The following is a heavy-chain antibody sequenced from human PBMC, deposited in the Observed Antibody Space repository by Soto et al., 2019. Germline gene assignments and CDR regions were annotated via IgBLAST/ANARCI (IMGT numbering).Heavy chain of an antibody. Sequence: PSETLSLTCVVSGGSTSSGGFSWSWIRQPPGKGLEWIGHISDSGSTYYNPSIRSRVTISVDRSKNQFSLKMTSVTAADTAVYFCDRVGDLFYYTSGYYRAVFDSWGQGIIVTVSS. J-gene: IGHJ4*02. CDR2: ISDSGST. CDR1: GGSTSSGGFS. D-gene: IGHD3-22*01. V-gene: IGHV4-30-2*01. CDR3: DRVGDLFYYTSGYYRAVFDS.